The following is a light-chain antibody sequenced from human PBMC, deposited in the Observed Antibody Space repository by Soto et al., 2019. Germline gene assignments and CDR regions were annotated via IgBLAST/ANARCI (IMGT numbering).Light chain of an antibody. V-gene: IGKV3-20*01. CDR3: QQNVSPPIT. Sequence: EIVLPQSPGTLSLSPGESSTLSCRASQSVTSSYLAWYQQKPGQATRLLIYGASSRATGIPDRFSGSGSGTDFTLTISRLEAEDFAVYYCQQNVSPPITVGQGKRLEIK. J-gene: IGKJ5*01. CDR1: QSVTSSY. CDR2: GAS.